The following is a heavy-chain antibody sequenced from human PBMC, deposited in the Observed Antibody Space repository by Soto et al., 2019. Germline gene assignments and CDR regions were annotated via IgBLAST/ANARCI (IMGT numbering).Heavy chain of an antibody. D-gene: IGHD1-26*01. CDR3: VGENSGLDN. CDR1: GGSIDTSSYY. J-gene: IGHJ4*02. V-gene: IGHV4-39*01. Sequence: SETLSLTCTVSGGSIDTSSYYWGWIRQPPGKGLEWIGSIYYSGSTYYNPSLKSRVTMSVDTPKNGFSLNLTSVTAADTAAYYCVGENSGLDNWGQGTLVTVSS. CDR2: IYYSGST.